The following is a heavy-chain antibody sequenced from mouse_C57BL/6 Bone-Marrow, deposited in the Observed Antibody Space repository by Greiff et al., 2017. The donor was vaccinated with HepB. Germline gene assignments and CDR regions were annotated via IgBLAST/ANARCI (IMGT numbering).Heavy chain of an antibody. J-gene: IGHJ2*01. CDR3: ANSDY. CDR1: GYTLTDYY. V-gene: IGHV1-76*01. Sequence: QVQLQQSGAELVRPGASVKLSCKASGYTLTDYYINWVKQRPGQGLEWIARIYPGSGNTYYNEKFKGKATLTAEKSSSTAYMQLSSLTSEDSAVYFCANSDYWGQGTTLTVSS. CDR2: IYPGSGNT.